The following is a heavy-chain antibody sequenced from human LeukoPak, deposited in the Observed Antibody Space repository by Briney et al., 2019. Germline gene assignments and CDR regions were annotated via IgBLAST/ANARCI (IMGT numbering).Heavy chain of an antibody. CDR3: AREPSPDIAARDYYYYYMDV. J-gene: IGHJ6*03. Sequence: GASVKVSCKASGYTFTGYYMHWVRQAPGQGLEWMGWINPNSGGTNYAQKFQGRVTMTRDTSISTAYMELSRLRSDDTAVYYCAREPSPDIAARDYYYYYMDVWGKGTTVTVSS. D-gene: IGHD6-6*01. V-gene: IGHV1-2*02. CDR2: INPNSGGT. CDR1: GYTFTGYY.